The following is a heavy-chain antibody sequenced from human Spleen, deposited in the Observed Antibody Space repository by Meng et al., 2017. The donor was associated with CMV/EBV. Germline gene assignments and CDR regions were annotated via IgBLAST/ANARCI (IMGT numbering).Heavy chain of an antibody. V-gene: IGHV4-61*01. Sequence: CTGSGGSVSSGKYHWNWIRQPPGKGLEWSGQTVYGGSLKYNPSLESRLSISIDTSKNQFSLNLNSVTAADTAVYYCAGLIVGNGGRGHWGQGTLVTVSS. J-gene: IGHJ4*02. CDR3: AGLIVGNGGRGH. D-gene: IGHD2/OR15-2a*01. CDR1: GGSVSSGKYH. CDR2: TVYGGSL.